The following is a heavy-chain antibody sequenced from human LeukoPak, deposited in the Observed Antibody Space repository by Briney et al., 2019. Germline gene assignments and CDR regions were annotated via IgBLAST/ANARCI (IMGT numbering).Heavy chain of an antibody. J-gene: IGHJ4*02. Sequence: GRSLRLSCAASGFIFSNYAMHWVRQAPGKGLEWVAVIAADGRDKHHADSVKGRFTISRDSSKNTVYLRMNSLRAEDTAVYYCARDRLRAAAYYFDHWGQGTLVTVSS. V-gene: IGHV3-30*04. CDR1: GFIFSNYA. CDR2: IAADGRDK. D-gene: IGHD6-25*01. CDR3: ARDRLRAAAYYFDH.